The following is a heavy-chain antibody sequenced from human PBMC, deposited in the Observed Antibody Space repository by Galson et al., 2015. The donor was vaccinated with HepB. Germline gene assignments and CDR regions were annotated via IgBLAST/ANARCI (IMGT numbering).Heavy chain of an antibody. D-gene: IGHD2-21*01. Sequence: SLRLSCAASGFAFDSHAMSWVRQAPGRGLEWISGITGKGDSTFYADSVKGRFTVSKDNSNNMLYLQMNSLRADDTAMYYYARNPPYCPRTICYAGLAVDWGQGTLVIVSS. V-gene: IGHV3-23*01. CDR3: ARNPPYCPRTICYAGLAVD. CDR1: GFAFDSHA. CDR2: ITGKGDST. J-gene: IGHJ4*02.